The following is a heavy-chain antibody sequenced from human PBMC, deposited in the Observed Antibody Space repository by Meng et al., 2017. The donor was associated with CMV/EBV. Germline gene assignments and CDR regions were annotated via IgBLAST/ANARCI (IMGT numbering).Heavy chain of an antibody. D-gene: IGHD1-26*01. CDR2: IYYSGST. CDR1: GGSISSSSYY. Sequence: GSLRLSCTVSGGSISSSSYYWGWIRQPPGKGLEWIGSIYYSGSTYYNPSLKSRATISVDTSKNQFSLKLSSVTAADTAVYYCARHYRRAGRVDYWGQGTLVTVSS. J-gene: IGHJ4*02. V-gene: IGHV4-39*01. CDR3: ARHYRRAGRVDY.